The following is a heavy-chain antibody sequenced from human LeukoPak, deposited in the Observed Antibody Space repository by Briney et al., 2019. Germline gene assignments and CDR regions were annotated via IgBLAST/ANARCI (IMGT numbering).Heavy chain of an antibody. CDR3: ARDKLMGDSYFVY. D-gene: IGHD2-21*02. J-gene: IGHJ4*02. CDR2: INQDGREE. CDR1: GFTFSTYW. V-gene: IGHV3-7*01. Sequence: PGRSLRLSCAASGFTFSTYWMTWVRQAPGKGLEWVANINQDGREEYYVDSVKGRFTISRDNANNSVYSHMNGLRAEDTAVYYCARDKLMGDSYFVYWGQGSLVTVSS.